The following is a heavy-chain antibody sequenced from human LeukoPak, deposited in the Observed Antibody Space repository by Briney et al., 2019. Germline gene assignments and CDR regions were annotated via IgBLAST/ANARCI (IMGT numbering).Heavy chain of an antibody. J-gene: IGHJ4*02. CDR3: ARELEIAVAGTLGY. D-gene: IGHD6-19*01. V-gene: IGHV3-74*01. Sequence: GGSLRLSCAASGFTFSIYWMHWVRQAPGKGLVWVSRINSDGSSTSYADSVKGRFTISRDHSKNTLYLQMKSLRAEDTAAYYCARELEIAVAGTLGYWGQGTLVTVS. CDR2: INSDGSST. CDR1: GFTFSIYW.